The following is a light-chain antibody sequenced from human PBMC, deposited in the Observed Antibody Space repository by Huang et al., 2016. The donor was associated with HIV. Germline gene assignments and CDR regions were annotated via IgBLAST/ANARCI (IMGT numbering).Light chain of an antibody. CDR3: QQHYSSPWT. V-gene: IGKV4-1*01. CDR2: WAS. CDR1: QLVGIS. J-gene: IGKJ1*01. Sequence: DIVMTQSPDSLAVSLGERATINCKSSQLVGISFAWYQQTPGQSPQLRIYWASTRACGVPDRFSGSGSGTDFTLTISSLQAADVAVYYCQQHYSSPWTFGQGTKVEIK.